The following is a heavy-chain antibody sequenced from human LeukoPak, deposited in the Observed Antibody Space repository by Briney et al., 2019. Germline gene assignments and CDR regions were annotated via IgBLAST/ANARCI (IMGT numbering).Heavy chain of an antibody. D-gene: IGHD3-10*01. V-gene: IGHV1-3*01. CDR3: ARSSSGTYHY. CDR2: INGDNGNT. J-gene: IGHJ4*02. Sequence: ASVKVSCKTSGYTFASYTMHWLRQAPGQSLEWMGWINGDNGNTNYSEKFQGRVTITRDTSASSAYMELSSLRSEDTAVYYCARSSSGTYHYWGQGTLVSVPS. CDR1: GYTFASYT.